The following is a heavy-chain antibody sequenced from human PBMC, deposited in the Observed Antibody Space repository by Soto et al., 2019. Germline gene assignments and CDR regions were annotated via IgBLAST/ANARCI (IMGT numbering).Heavy chain of an antibody. Sequence: QERLVESGGGVVQPGWSLRLSCAACGFTFSSYGMHWVRQAPGKGLEWEAVISYDGSNKYYADSVKGRFAISRDNSKNTFYLQMNALRVQDTAVYYCAKDQSGSYTRSWGQGTLVSVSS. CDR1: GFTFSSYG. V-gene: IGHV3-30*18. J-gene: IGHJ4*02. CDR3: AKDQSGSYTRS. D-gene: IGHD6-13*01. CDR2: ISYDGSNK.